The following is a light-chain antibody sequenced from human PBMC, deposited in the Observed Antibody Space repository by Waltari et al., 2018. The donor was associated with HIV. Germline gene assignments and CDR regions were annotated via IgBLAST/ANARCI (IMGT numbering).Light chain of an antibody. Sequence: DIVMTQSPASLAESLGERATITCKSSQSVLFSTNNKNHLAWYQQKPGQPPRLLIYWASTRESGVPDRFSGSGSGTDFTLTISSLQAEDVAVYYCQQYYSSPWNFGPGTKVDI. J-gene: IGKJ3*01. CDR3: QQYYSSPWN. CDR1: QSVLFSTNNKNH. V-gene: IGKV4-1*01. CDR2: WAS.